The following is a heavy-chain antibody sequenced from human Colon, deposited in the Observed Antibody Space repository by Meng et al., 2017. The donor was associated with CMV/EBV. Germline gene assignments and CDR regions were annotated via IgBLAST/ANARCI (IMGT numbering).Heavy chain of an antibody. Sequence: LSLTCAASEFSFDDYGMNWVRQIPGKGLEWVCGIDRNGVSTDYADSVKGRFTISRDNAKKSLYLQMNSLRVEDTALYYCARDEITGTNTHYNYGMDVWGQGTTVTVSS. CDR2: IDRNGVST. J-gene: IGHJ6*02. D-gene: IGHD1-20*01. V-gene: IGHV3-20*04. CDR1: EFSFDDYG. CDR3: ARDEITGTNTHYNYGMDV.